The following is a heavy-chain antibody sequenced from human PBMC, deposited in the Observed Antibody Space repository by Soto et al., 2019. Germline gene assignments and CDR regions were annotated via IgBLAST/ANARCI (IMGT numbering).Heavy chain of an antibody. J-gene: IGHJ4*02. CDR2: IYYSGST. D-gene: IGHD3-10*01. Sequence: QVQLQESGPGLVKPSETLSLTCTVSGGSISSYYWSWIRQPPGKGLEWIGYIYYSGSTNYNPSLKRRVTISVDTSKNQFSLKLSSVTAADTAVYYCARGGRGSFDYWGQGTLVTVSS. V-gene: IGHV4-59*01. CDR3: ARGGRGSFDY. CDR1: GGSISSYY.